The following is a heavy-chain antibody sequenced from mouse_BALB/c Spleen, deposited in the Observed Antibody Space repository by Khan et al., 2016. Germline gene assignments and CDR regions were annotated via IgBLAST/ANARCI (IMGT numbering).Heavy chain of an antibody. Sequence: VQLQQSGAELVKPGALVKLSCTAFGFNIKDTYMHWVKQRPEQGLERIGRIDPANGNSKYDPKFQGKATISADTSSNTAYLQLSSLTSEDTAVYYCARWSWYFDVWGAGTTVTVSS. CDR1: GFNIKDTY. CDR3: ARWSWYFDV. CDR2: IDPANGNS. V-gene: IGHV14-3*02. J-gene: IGHJ1*01.